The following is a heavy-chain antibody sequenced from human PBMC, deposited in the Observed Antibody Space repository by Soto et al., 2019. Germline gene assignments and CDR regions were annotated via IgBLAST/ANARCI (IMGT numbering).Heavy chain of an antibody. CDR1: GGSISSGGYS. CDR3: ARGPDDSYGDPLFDY. V-gene: IGHV4-30-2*01. Sequence: SETLSLTCAVSGGSISSGGYSWSWIRQPPGKGLEWIGYIYHSGSTYYNPPLKSRVTISVDRSKNQFSLKLSSVTAADTAVYYCARGPDDSYGDPLFDYWGQGTLVTVSS. J-gene: IGHJ4*02. CDR2: IYHSGST. D-gene: IGHD4-17*01.